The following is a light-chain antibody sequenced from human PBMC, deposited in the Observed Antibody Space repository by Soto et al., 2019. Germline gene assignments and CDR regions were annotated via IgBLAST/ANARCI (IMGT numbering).Light chain of an antibody. CDR2: KAS. J-gene: IGKJ1*01. CDR1: QSISSY. CDR3: QQYNSYWT. V-gene: IGKV1-5*03. Sequence: IQMTQSPSSLSASVGDRVTITCRASQSISSYLNWYQQKPGKAPKLLIYKASSLESGVPSRFSGSGSGTEFTLTISSLQPDDFATYYCQQYNSYWTFGQGTKVDIK.